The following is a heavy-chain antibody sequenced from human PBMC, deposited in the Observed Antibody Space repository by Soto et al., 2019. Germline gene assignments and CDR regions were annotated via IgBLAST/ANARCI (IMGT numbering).Heavy chain of an antibody. CDR2: IYYSGST. Sequence: SETLSLTCTVSGGSISSGGYYWSWIRQHPGKGLEWIGYIYYSGSTYYNPSLKSRVTISVDTSKNQFSLKLSSVTAADTAVYYCARGITTEQNWFEPWGQGTLVTVSS. D-gene: IGHD3-22*01. J-gene: IGHJ5*02. V-gene: IGHV4-31*03. CDR3: ARGITTEQNWFEP. CDR1: GGSISSGGYY.